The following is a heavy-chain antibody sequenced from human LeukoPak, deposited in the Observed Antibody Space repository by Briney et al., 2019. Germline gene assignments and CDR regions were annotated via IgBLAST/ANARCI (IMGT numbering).Heavy chain of an antibody. D-gene: IGHD3-10*01. CDR1: GFTFSSYG. V-gene: IGHV3-30*03. CDR2: ISYDGSNK. Sequence: GGSLRLSCAASGFTFSSYGMHWVRQAPGKGLEWVAVISYDGSNKYYADSVKGRFTISRDNSKNTLYLQMNSLRAEDTAVYYCAREYYYGSGSYYNGYWGQGTLVTVSS. J-gene: IGHJ4*02. CDR3: AREYYYGSGSYYNGY.